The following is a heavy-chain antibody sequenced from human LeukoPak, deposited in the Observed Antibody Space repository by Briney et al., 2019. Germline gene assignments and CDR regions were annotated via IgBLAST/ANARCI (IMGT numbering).Heavy chain of an antibody. J-gene: IGHJ5*02. CDR3: ASYGVAEMFDP. CDR2: IRYDESNK. D-gene: IGHD4-17*01. Sequence: PGGSLRLSCAASGFTFSSYGMHWVRQAPGKGLEWVAFIRYDESNKYYADSVKGRFTISRDNSKNTLYLQMNSLRAEDTAVYYCASYGVAEMFDPWGQGTLVTVSS. CDR1: GFTFSSYG. V-gene: IGHV3-30*02.